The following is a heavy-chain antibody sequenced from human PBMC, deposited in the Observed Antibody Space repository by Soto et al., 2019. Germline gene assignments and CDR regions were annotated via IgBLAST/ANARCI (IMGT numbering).Heavy chain of an antibody. Sequence: QPGGSLRLSCAASGFTFSSYAMHWVRQAPGKGLEWVAVISYDGSNKYYADSVKGRFTISRDNSKNTLYLQMSSLRAEDTAVYYCAREHYYDSSGYWNPFDIWGQGTMVTVSS. CDR3: AREHYYDSSGYWNPFDI. CDR2: ISYDGSNK. J-gene: IGHJ3*02. V-gene: IGHV3-30-3*01. D-gene: IGHD3-22*01. CDR1: GFTFSSYA.